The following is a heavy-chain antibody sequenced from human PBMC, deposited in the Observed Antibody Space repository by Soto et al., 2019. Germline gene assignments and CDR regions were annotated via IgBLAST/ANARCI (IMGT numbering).Heavy chain of an antibody. CDR2: ISYDGSNK. V-gene: IGHV3-30-3*01. Sequence: QVQLVESGGGVVQPGRSLRLSCAASGFTFSSYAMHWVRQAPGKGLEWVAVISYDGSNKYYADFVKGRFTISRDNSKNTLYLQMNSLRAEDTAVYYCAREVGGTFDYWGQGTLVTVSS. D-gene: IGHD1-26*01. J-gene: IGHJ4*02. CDR3: AREVGGTFDY. CDR1: GFTFSSYA.